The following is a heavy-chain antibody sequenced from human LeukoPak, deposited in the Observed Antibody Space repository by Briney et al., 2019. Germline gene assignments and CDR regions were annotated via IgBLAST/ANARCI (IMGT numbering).Heavy chain of an antibody. CDR1: RFTFSSYV. V-gene: IGHV3-21*06. Sequence: GGSLRLSCAASRFTFSSYVMKWVRQVPGKGLEWVSSISTSSSYIYYADSMRGRFTISRDNAKNSLYLQMNSLKPEDTAVYYCARVAEAAAFDSWGQGTLVTVSS. D-gene: IGHD6-13*01. J-gene: IGHJ4*02. CDR2: ISTSSSYI. CDR3: ARVAEAAAFDS.